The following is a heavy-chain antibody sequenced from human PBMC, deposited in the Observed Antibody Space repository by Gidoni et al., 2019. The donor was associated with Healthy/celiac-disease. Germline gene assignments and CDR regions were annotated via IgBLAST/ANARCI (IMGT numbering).Heavy chain of an antibody. J-gene: IGHJ6*02. CDR2: INHSGST. V-gene: IGHV4-34*01. CDR3: ARAEYQLLSWYYGMDV. Sequence: QVQLQQWGAGLLKPSETLSLTCAVYGGSFSGYYWSWLRQPPGKGLEWIGEINHSGSTNYNPSLKSRVTISVDTSKNQFSLKLSSVTAADTAVYYCARAEYQLLSWYYGMDVWGQGTTVTVSS. D-gene: IGHD2-2*01. CDR1: GGSFSGYY.